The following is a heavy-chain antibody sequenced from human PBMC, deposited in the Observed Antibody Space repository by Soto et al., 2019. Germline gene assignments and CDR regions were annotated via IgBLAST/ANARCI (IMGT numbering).Heavy chain of an antibody. Sequence: QVQLQESGPGLMKPSGTLSLICSVSGESVGRGTNYWSWVRQAPGRGLEWIGYIFDAATAIYNPSFESRVSISLYAAKKQVSLKLTSVTAADTAIYYCARDRRGRADGFIYYYGMEVWGQGTSVTVSS. J-gene: IGHJ6*02. V-gene: IGHV4-61*01. CDR1: GESVGRGTNY. CDR2: IFDAATA. CDR3: ARDRRGRADGFIYYYGMEV. D-gene: IGHD6-13*01.